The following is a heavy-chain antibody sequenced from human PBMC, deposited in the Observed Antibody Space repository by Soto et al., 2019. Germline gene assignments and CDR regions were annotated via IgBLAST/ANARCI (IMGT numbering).Heavy chain of an antibody. CDR3: ARDRSSGYSYGYGIVFWCDP. CDR1: GGTFSSYA. V-gene: IGHV1-69*01. D-gene: IGHD5-18*01. J-gene: IGHJ5*02. CDR2: IIPIFGTA. Sequence: QVQLVQSGAEVKKPGSSVKVSCKASGGTFSSYAISGVRQAPGQGLEWMGGIIPIFGTANYAQKFQGRVTITADESTGTAYMELSSLRSEDTAGYYCARDRSSGYSYGYGIVFWCDPWGQGTLVTVSS.